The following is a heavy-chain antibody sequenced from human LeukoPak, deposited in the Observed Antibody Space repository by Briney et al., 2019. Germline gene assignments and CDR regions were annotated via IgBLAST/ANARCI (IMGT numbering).Heavy chain of an antibody. CDR3: AKDPYYYDSTPRSYFDY. Sequence: PGGSLRLSCAASEFTFSSYSMNWARQAPGKGLEWVSYITNSGNSKSYADSVKGRFTISRDNTKNSLYLQMNSLRAEDTAVYYCAKDPYYYDSTPRSYFDYWGQGTLVTVSS. CDR1: EFTFSSYS. D-gene: IGHD3-22*01. J-gene: IGHJ4*02. CDR2: ITNSGNSK. V-gene: IGHV3-48*01.